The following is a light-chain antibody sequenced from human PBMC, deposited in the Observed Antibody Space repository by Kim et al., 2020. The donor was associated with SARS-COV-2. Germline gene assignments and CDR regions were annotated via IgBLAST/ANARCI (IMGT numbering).Light chain of an antibody. V-gene: IGKV3-20*01. J-gene: IGKJ1*01. CDR3: QKHGSSPRT. Sequence: FPGDKSTLLSRASQIVADNYLAWYQQKPGQAPRLHIYGASSRATGISDRFSGSGSGTDFTITISRLEPEDFAVYYCQKHGSSPRTFGPGTRVEIK. CDR2: GAS. CDR1: QIVADNY.